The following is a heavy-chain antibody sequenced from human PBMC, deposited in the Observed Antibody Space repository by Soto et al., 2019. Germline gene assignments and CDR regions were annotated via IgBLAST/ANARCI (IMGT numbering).Heavy chain of an antibody. V-gene: IGHV1-69*13. CDR1: GGTFSSYA. D-gene: IGHD3-22*01. CDR2: IIPIFGTA. J-gene: IGHJ3*02. Sequence: SVKVSCKGSGGTFSSYAISWVRQAPGQGLEWMGGIIPIFGTANYAQKFQGRVTITADESTSTAYMELSSLRSEDTAVYYCARRYXDSSGYHLKPDVVNAFDIWGQGTMVT. CDR3: ARRYXDSSGYHLKPDVVNAFDI.